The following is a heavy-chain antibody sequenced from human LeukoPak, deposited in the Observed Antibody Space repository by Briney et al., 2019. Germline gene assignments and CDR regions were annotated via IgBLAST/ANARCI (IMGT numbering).Heavy chain of an antibody. V-gene: IGHV3-11*01. CDR2: ISSSGSTI. J-gene: IGHJ3*02. D-gene: IGHD6-19*01. CDR3: ARVFNGVIAVAGAFDI. Sequence: KAGGSLRLSCAASGFTFSDYYMSWIRQAPGKGLEWVSYISSSGSTIYYADSVKGRFTISRDNAKNSLYLQMNSLRAEDTAVYYCARVFNGVIAVAGAFDIWGQGTMVTVSS. CDR1: GFTFSDYY.